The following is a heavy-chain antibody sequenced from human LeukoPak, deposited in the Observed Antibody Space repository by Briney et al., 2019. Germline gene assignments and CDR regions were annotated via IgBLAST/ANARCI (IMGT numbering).Heavy chain of an antibody. CDR2: MRSDGTDK. J-gene: IGHJ4*02. CDR1: GFIFSSYG. D-gene: IGHD3-22*01. CDR3: GKHDSGSYY. V-gene: IGHV3-30*02. Sequence: GGSLRLSCAASGFIFSSYGMHWVRQAPGKGLEWVAFMRSDGTDKYYADSVKGRSTISRDNSKNTLHLQMNSLRAEDTAVFYCGKHDSGSYYWGQGTLVTVSS.